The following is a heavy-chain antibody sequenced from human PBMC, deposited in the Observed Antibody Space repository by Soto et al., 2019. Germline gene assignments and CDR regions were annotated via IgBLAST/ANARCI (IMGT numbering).Heavy chain of an antibody. D-gene: IGHD3-10*01. V-gene: IGHV3-23*01. J-gene: IGHJ4*02. CDR2: ISGSGGST. Sequence: VQLLESGGGLVQPGGSLRLSCAASGFTFSSYAMSWVRQAPGKGLEWVSAISGSGGSTYYADSVKGRFTISRDNSKNTLYLQMNSLRAEDTAVYYCAKVEDYYYGSGSYYNDYWGQGTLVTVSS. CDR1: GFTFSSYA. CDR3: AKVEDYYYGSGSYYNDY.